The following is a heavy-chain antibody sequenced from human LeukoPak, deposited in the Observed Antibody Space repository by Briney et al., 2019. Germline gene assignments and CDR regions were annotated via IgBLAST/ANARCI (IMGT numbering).Heavy chain of an antibody. D-gene: IGHD1-26*01. CDR2: VSAYNGKT. CDR1: GYTFTSSY. J-gene: IGHJ4*02. CDR3: ARGGTYYPCIDY. Sequence: ASVKVSGKASGYTFTSSYINWVRQAPGQGLEWMGRVSAYNGKTSYVQNFQGRVTMTTDSSTSTAYMDLTSLTSDDTAMYYCARGGTYYPCIDYWGQGTLVTVSS. V-gene: IGHV1-18*01.